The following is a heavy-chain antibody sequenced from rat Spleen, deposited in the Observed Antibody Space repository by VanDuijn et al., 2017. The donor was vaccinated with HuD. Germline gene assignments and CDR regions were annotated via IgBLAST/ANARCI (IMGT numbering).Heavy chain of an antibody. D-gene: IGHD4-3*01. CDR1: GFSITSNY. CDR2: ISYSGST. J-gene: IGHJ3*01. V-gene: IGHV3-1*01. CDR3: ARYIGDNSGFAY. Sequence: EVQLQESGPGLVKPSQSLSLTCSVTGFSITSNYWAWIRKFPGNKMEWIGHISYSGSTSYNPSFKSRISITRDTSKNQFFLQLNSVTTEDTATYYCARYIGDNSGFAYWGQGTLVTVSS.